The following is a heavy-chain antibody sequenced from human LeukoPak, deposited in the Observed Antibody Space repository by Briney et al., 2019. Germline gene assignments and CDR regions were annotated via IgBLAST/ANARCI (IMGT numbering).Heavy chain of an antibody. D-gene: IGHD3-22*01. CDR3: AKRKVRDSSGYYAVYYFDY. CDR2: ISGSGGST. V-gene: IGHV3-23*01. CDR1: GFTFSSYA. J-gene: IGHJ4*02. Sequence: GGSLRLSCAASGFTFSSYATSWVRQAPGKGLEWVSAISGSGGSTYYADSVKGRFTISRDNSKNTLYLQMNSLRAEDTAVYYCAKRKVRDSSGYYAVYYFDYWGQGTLVTVSS.